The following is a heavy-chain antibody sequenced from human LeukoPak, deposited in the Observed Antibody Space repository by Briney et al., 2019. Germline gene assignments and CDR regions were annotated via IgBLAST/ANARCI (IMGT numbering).Heavy chain of an antibody. Sequence: SETLSLTCTVSGGSISSSSYYWGWIRQPPGKGLEWIGSIYYGGSTFYNPSLRSRVTISLDRSKSQFSLKLRSVTAADTAVYYCAREVVTIFGVASGAFDIWGQGTMVTVSS. D-gene: IGHD3-3*01. CDR3: AREVVTIFGVASGAFDI. J-gene: IGHJ3*02. CDR2: IYYGGST. V-gene: IGHV4-39*07. CDR1: GGSISSSSYY.